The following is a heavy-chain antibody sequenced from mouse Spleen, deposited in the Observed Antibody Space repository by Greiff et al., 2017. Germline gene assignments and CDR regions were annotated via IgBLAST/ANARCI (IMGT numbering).Heavy chain of an antibody. CDR2: IDPENGDT. CDR3: TTGGAGRRTLDY. V-gene: IGHV14-4*01. CDR1: GFNIKDDY. D-gene: IGHD3-3*01. J-gene: IGHJ2*01. Sequence: VQLQQSGAELVRPGASVKLSCTASGFNIKDDYMHWVEQRPEQGLEWIGWIDPENGDTEYASKFQGKATITADTSSNTAYLQLSSLTSEDTAVYYCTTGGAGRRTLDYWGQGTTLTVSS.